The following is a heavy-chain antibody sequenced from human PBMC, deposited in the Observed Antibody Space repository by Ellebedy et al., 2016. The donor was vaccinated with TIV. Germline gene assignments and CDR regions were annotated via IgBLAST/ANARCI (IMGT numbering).Heavy chain of an antibody. D-gene: IGHD4-17*01. J-gene: IGHJ6*02. V-gene: IGHV3-30*03. CDR1: GFTFGSVG. Sequence: GESLKISCAASGFTFGSVGMHWVRQAPGKGLEWVAVISHDGTNKYYADSVRGRFTISRDNSKNTLYLQMNSLRVEDTAVYYCARDGAYGDFAPGQYGLDAWGQGTTVTVS. CDR3: ARDGAYGDFAPGQYGLDA. CDR2: ISHDGTNK.